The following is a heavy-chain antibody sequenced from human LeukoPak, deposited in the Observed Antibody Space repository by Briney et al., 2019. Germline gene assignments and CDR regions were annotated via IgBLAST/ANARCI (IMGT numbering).Heavy chain of an antibody. CDR1: GFTFSSYA. D-gene: IGHD2-2*01. V-gene: IGHV3-23*01. CDR2: ISGSGGST. CDR3: AKLGDCSSTSCWRYFDY. Sequence: GGSLRLSCAASGFTFSSYAMSWVRQAPGKGLEWVSAISGSGGSTYYADSVKGRFTISRDNSKNTLYLQMNSLRAEDTAVYYCAKLGDCSSTSCWRYFDYWGQGTLDTVSS. J-gene: IGHJ4*02.